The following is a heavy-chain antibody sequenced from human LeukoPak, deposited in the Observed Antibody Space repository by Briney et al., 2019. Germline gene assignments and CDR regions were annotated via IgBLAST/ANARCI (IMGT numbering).Heavy chain of an antibody. D-gene: IGHD3-22*01. CDR1: GGSIFNCY. CDR2: IYYSGST. CDR3: AVRPYYDSSGDFRY. V-gene: IGHV4-59*08. J-gene: IGHJ4*02. Sequence: PSETLSLTCTVSGGSIFNCYWSWIRQPPGKGLEWIGYIYYSGSTNYNPSLKTRVTISVDTSKKSFSLRLSSVTAADTAVYYCAVRPYYDSSGDFRYWGQGTLVTVSS.